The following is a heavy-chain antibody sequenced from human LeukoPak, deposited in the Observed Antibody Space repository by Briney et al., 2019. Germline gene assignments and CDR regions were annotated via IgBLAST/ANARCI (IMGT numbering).Heavy chain of an antibody. D-gene: IGHD4/OR15-4a*01. J-gene: IGHJ3*02. V-gene: IGHV3-64D*06. CDR3: VKESGFMVAPNSAFDI. CDR2: ISRNGGST. Sequence: PGGSLRLSCSASGLTFHSYPVHWVRQAPGKGLEYVSGISRNGGSTYYADSVKGRFTISRDNSENTLYLQMSSLRAEDTAVYYCVKESGFMVAPNSAFDIWGQGTMVTVSS. CDR1: GLTFHSYP.